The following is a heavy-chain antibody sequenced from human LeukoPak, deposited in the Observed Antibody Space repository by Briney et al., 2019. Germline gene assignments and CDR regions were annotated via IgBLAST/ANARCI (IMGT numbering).Heavy chain of an antibody. Sequence: SETLSLTCTVSGYSISSAYYWGWIRQPPGKGLEWIGYIYYSGSTNYNPSLKSRVTISVDTSKNQFSLKLSSVTAADTAVYYCARLGPYDAFDIWGQGTMVTVSS. CDR3: ARLGPYDAFDI. CDR2: IYYSGST. CDR1: GYSISSAYY. D-gene: IGHD3-16*01. J-gene: IGHJ3*02. V-gene: IGHV4-38-2*02.